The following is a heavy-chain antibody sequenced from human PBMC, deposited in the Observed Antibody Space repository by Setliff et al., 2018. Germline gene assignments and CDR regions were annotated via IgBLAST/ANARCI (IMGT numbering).Heavy chain of an antibody. CDR2: ISAYGGDT. CDR3: ARPGLYCSGGSCYGDDAFDI. D-gene: IGHD2-15*01. V-gene: IGHV1-18*01. Sequence: ASVKVSCKASGYTFTSYGISWVRQAPGQGLEWMGWISAYGGDTNYAQKLQGRVTMTTDTSTTTAYMELRSLRSDDTAVYYCARPGLYCSGGSCYGDDAFDIWGQGTMVTVSS. CDR1: GYTFTSYG. J-gene: IGHJ3*02.